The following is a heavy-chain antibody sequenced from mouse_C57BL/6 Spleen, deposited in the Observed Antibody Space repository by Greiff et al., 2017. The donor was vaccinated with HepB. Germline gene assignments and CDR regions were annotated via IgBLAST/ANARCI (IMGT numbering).Heavy chain of an antibody. D-gene: IGHD4-1*01. Sequence: QVQLQQSGPELVKPGASVKISCKASGYAFSSSWMNWVKQRPGKGLEWIGRIYPGDGDTNYNGKFKGKATLTADKSSSTAYMQLSSLTSEDSAVYFCAREELGRGYYFDYWGQGTTLTVSS. CDR3: AREELGRGYYFDY. J-gene: IGHJ2*01. V-gene: IGHV1-82*01. CDR2: IYPGDGDT. CDR1: GYAFSSSW.